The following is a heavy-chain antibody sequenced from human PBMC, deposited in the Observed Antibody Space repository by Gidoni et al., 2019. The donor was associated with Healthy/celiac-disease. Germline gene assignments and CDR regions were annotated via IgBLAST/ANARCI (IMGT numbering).Heavy chain of an antibody. Sequence: QVQLVQSGAAVKKPGASVKVSCMASGYTFPSYYMHWVRQAHGQGLEWLGIINPSGGSTSYAQKFQGRVTMTRDTSTSTVYMELSSLRSEDTAVYYCARDGPIAAAGTRNDYWGQGTLVTVSS. J-gene: IGHJ4*02. CDR3: ARDGPIAAAGTRNDY. CDR1: GYTFPSYY. D-gene: IGHD6-13*01. CDR2: INPSGGST. V-gene: IGHV1-46*01.